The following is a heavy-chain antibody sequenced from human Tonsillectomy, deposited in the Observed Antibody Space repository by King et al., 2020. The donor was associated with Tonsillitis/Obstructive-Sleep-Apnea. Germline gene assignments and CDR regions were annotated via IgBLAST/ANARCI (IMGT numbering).Heavy chain of an antibody. CDR3: AKGKPRYCSSTSCYHWGYYYMDV. D-gene: IGHD2-2*01. J-gene: IGHJ6*03. CDR2: ISWDGVST. Sequence: VQLVESGGVVVQPGGSLRLSCAASGFTFDDYTMHWVRQAPGKGLEWVSLISWDGVSTYYADSVKGRFTISRDNSKNSLYLQMNSLRTEDTALYYCAKGKPRYCSSTSCYHWGYYYMDVWGKGTTVTVSS. V-gene: IGHV3-43*01. CDR1: GFTFDDYT.